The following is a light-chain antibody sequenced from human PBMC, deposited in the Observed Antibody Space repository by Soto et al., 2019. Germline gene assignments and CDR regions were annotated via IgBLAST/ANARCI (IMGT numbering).Light chain of an antibody. CDR2: GAS. CDR1: QSVSSN. J-gene: IGKJ4*01. CDR3: QQYNNWPLT. V-gene: IGKV3-15*01. Sequence: KLSPVAVSLTTGERATLSCRASQSVSSNLAWYQQKPGQGPRLLIYGASTRATGIPARFSGSGSGTEFTLTISSLQSEDFAVYYCQQYNNWPLTFGGGTKVDIK.